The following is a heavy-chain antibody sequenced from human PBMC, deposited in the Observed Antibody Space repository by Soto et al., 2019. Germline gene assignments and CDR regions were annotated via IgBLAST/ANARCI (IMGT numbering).Heavy chain of an antibody. Sequence: PSETLSLTCTVSGGSISSYYWSWIRQPPGKGLEWIGYIYYSGSTNYNPSLKGRVTISVDTSKNQFSLKLSSVTAADTAVYYCASSGYYYQFDYWGQGTLVTVSS. J-gene: IGHJ4*02. CDR1: GGSISSYY. V-gene: IGHV4-59*01. CDR2: IYYSGST. D-gene: IGHD3-22*01. CDR3: ASSGYYYQFDY.